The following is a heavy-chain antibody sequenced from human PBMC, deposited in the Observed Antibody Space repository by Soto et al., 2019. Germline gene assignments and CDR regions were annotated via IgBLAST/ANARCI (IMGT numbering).Heavy chain of an antibody. CDR2: ISGSGGST. J-gene: IGHJ4*02. CDR3: AKDSGGIFISRFLEWLTSFDY. D-gene: IGHD3-3*01. CDR1: GFTFSSYA. Sequence: GGSLRLSCAASGFTFSSYAMSWVRQAPGKGLEWVSAISGSGGSTYYADSVKGRFTISRDNSKNTLYLQMNSLRAEDTAVYYCAKDSGGIFISRFLEWLTSFDYWGQGTLVTVSS. V-gene: IGHV3-23*01.